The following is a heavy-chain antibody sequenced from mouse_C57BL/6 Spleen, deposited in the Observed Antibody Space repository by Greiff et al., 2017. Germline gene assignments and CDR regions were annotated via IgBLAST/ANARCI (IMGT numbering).Heavy chain of an antibody. CDR1: GYAFTNYL. J-gene: IGHJ2*01. V-gene: IGHV1-54*01. D-gene: IGHD1-1*01. CDR3: ARRTVVAPYYCDY. CDR2: INPGSGGT. Sequence: QVQLQQSGAELVRPGTSVKVSCKASGYAFTNYLIEWVKQRPGQGLEWIGVINPGSGGTNYNEKFKGKATLTAAKSSSTAYMQLSSLTSEDAAVYFCARRTVVAPYYCDYWGQGTTLTVSS.